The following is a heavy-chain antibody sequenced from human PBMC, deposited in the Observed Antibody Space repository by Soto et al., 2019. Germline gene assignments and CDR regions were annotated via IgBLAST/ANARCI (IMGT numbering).Heavy chain of an antibody. CDR3: AKNGQPPYYYCGMDV. Sequence: QGQLVQSGPEVKKPGASVKVSCKASGYTFSRYGISWVRQAPGQGLEWMGWISGYNGDTIYAQKVQGRVTMTIETSTYTAYMELRSLTCDDTAIYYCAKNGQPPYYYCGMDVWGQGTTVTVSS. D-gene: IGHD2-8*01. CDR1: GYTFSRYG. CDR2: ISGYNGDT. V-gene: IGHV1-18*01. J-gene: IGHJ6*02.